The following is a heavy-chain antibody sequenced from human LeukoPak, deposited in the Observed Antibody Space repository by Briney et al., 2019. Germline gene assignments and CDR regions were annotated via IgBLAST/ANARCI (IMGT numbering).Heavy chain of an antibody. CDR3: VREPGAPRGWFDS. CDR1: GFTFSVYS. J-gene: IGHJ5*01. CDR2: ICGTGSHI. V-gene: IGHV3-21*05. D-gene: IGHD7-27*01. Sequence: GGALRLSCEASGFTFSVYSINWVRQALGKGLEWVSHICGTGSHIYSEDPMKGRSIISRANAKNSLNFKIKTLRGEAMAVFDCVREPGAPRGWFDSWGQGTMVTVSS.